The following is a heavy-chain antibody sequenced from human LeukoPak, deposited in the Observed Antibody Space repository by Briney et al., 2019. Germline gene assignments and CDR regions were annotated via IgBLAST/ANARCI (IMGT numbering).Heavy chain of an antibody. V-gene: IGHV3-7*01. CDR1: GFTFSGYH. D-gene: IGHD3-10*01. CDR3: ARDWGGGSGAGIDC. CDR2: IKADGSGD. Sequence: GGSLRLSCAASGFTFSGYHMTWVRQAPGKGLEWVAMIKADGSGDYYVDSVKGRFTTSRDDAKNSLHLQMNGLRAEDTAVYYCARDWGGGSGAGIDCWGQGTLVTVSS. J-gene: IGHJ4*02.